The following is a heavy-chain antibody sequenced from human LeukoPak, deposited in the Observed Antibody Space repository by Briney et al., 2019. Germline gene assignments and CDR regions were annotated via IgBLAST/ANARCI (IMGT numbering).Heavy chain of an antibody. CDR2: IDGGGGRT. D-gene: IGHD3-22*01. Sequence: GGSLRLSCTASGFAFSSYAMSWVRQAPGVGLEWVSAIDGGGGRTWHADSVRGRFTISRDNSKNTLFMQMNSLRAENTAVYYCAKDFYDSSGSRYDYWGQGTLVTVSS. J-gene: IGHJ4*02. CDR1: GFAFSSYA. CDR3: AKDFYDSSGSRYDY. V-gene: IGHV3-23*01.